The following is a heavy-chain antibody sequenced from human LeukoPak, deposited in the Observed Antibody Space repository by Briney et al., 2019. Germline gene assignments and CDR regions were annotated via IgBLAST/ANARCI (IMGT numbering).Heavy chain of an antibody. CDR1: GYSFTNYW. D-gene: IGHD2-2*01. CDR3: ARAPRYQLLLWFDP. CDR2: IYPGDSDT. Sequence: PGEPLKTCGEGSGYSFTNYWICWVRQMAGKGLEWLGIIYPGDSDTRYSPSFQGQVTISADKSISTAYLQSSSLKASDTAMYYCARAPRYQLLLWFDPWGQGTLVTVSS. V-gene: IGHV5-51*03. J-gene: IGHJ5*02.